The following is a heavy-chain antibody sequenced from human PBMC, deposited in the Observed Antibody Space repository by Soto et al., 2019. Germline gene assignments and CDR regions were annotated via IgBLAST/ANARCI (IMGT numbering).Heavy chain of an antibody. D-gene: IGHD3-22*01. Sequence: QVQLVQSGGEVEKPGASVKVSCKTSGYSFTTYGISWVRQAPGQGLDWMGWISTYNGNTKYTQRLQGRVTMTTDTTTSRAYMKLRSLTSDDTAVYYCARGPTDYHDNSGNYFLDSWGQGTLVTVSS. CDR2: ISTYNGNT. CDR3: ARGPTDYHDNSGNYFLDS. V-gene: IGHV1-18*01. CDR1: GYSFTTYG. J-gene: IGHJ5*02.